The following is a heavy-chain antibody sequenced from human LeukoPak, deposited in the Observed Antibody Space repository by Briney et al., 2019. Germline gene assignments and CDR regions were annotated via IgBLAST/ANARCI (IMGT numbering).Heavy chain of an antibody. CDR2: IYYNGNT. CDR3: ARIDDDSSGYTNLDY. D-gene: IGHD3-22*01. CDR1: DGSINSYY. J-gene: IGHJ4*02. V-gene: IGHV4-59*12. Sequence: SETLSLTCSVSDGSINSYYWNWIRRPPGKGLEWIGYIYYNGNTNYSPSLKSRVTISVDTSKNQFSLKLSSVTAADTAVYYCARIDDDSSGYTNLDYWGQGTLVTVSS.